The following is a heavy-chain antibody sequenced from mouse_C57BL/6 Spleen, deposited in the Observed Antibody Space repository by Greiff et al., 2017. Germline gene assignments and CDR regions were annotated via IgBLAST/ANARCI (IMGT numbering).Heavy chain of an antibody. V-gene: IGHV1-52*01. CDR2: IDPSDSET. CDR3: AREGWGSNYGSWFAY. D-gene: IGHD2-5*01. Sequence: VKLQQPGAELVRPGSSVKLSCKASGYTFTSYWMHWVKQRPIQGLEWIGNIDPSDSETHYNQKFKDKATLTVDKSSSTAYMQLSSLTSEDSAVYYCAREGWGSNYGSWFAYWGQGTLVTVSA. CDR1: GYTFTSYW. J-gene: IGHJ3*01.